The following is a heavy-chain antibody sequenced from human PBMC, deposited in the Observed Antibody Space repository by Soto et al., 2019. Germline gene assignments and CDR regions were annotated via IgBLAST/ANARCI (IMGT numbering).Heavy chain of an antibody. CDR1: GYTFTSYA. J-gene: IGHJ2*01. V-gene: IGHV1-3*05. CDR2: INAGNGNT. D-gene: IGHD6-19*01. CDR3: ARVSSGWFAVGYFDL. Sequence: QVQLVQSGAEEKKPGASVKVSCKASGYTFTSYAMHWVRQAPGQRLEWMGWINAGNGNTKYSQTFQGRVTITRDTSASTAYMERSSRRSEDTAVYYCARVSSGWFAVGYFDLWGRGTLVTVSS.